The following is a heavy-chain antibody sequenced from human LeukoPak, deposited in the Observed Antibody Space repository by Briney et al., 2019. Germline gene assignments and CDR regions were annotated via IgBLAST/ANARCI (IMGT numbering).Heavy chain of an antibody. V-gene: IGHV4-4*07. Sequence: PSETLSLTCSVSGGSTNSYYWSWIRQSGGKGLEWIGRIYSSGSTVYNPSLNSRLTMSIDTSKNQFSLTLKSVTATDTAVYYCARVKASSTSWTFDQWGQGALVTVSS. J-gene: IGHJ4*02. CDR2: IYSSGST. D-gene: IGHD2-2*01. CDR3: ARVKASSTSWTFDQ. CDR1: GGSTNSYY.